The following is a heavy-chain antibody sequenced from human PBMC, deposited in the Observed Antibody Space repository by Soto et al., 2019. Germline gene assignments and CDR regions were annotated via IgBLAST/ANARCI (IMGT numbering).Heavy chain of an antibody. Sequence: GGSLRVSCATSGFTFGDYAVTWSSQAPGKGLEWVGFIRSNVYHGTTEYAASVKGRFIISRDDSKSTAYLEMNSLKTEDTAVYYCARERIQPSPSYCYNGLDVWGQGTTVTVSS. D-gene: IGHD5-18*01. CDR2: IRSNVYHGTT. V-gene: IGHV3-49*03. J-gene: IGHJ6*02. CDR3: ARERIQPSPSYCYNGLDV. CDR1: GFTFGDYA.